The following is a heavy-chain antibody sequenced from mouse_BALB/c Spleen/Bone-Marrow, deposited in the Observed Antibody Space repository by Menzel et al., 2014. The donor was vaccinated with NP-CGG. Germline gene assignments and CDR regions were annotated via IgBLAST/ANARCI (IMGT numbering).Heavy chain of an antibody. V-gene: IGHV5-12-2*01. CDR2: IGIGGHST. J-gene: IGHJ2*01. Sequence: EVKLVESGGGLVQPGGSLKLSCAASGFTFSSYPMSWIRQTPEKRLEWVAYIGIGGHSTHYPDTVKGRFTLSRDNAKNPLYLQMSSLKSEDTAMYYCARQLGRYFDYWGQGTTLTVSS. CDR3: ARQLGRYFDY. CDR1: GFTFSSYP. D-gene: IGHD4-1*01.